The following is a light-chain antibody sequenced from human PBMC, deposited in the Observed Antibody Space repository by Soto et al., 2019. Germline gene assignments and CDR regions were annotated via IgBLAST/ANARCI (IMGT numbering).Light chain of an antibody. Sequence: EIVLTQSPGTLSLSPGERATLTCRASQSVGNNFLAWYQRKPGQAPRLLIHGASSSPTGIPDRFSGSGSGTAFSPPISSLEPEDFAVFYCQQYAASPITFGGGTKVEIK. J-gene: IGKJ4*01. CDR3: QQYAASPIT. CDR2: GAS. CDR1: QSVGNNF. V-gene: IGKV3-20*01.